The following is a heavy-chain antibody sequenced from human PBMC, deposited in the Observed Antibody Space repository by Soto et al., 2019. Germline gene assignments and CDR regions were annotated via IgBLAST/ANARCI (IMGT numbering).Heavy chain of an antibody. J-gene: IGHJ4*02. V-gene: IGHV1-18*01. CDR2: ISAYNGNT. CDR3: ARRQNYYDSSGYPLDY. D-gene: IGHD3-22*01. CDR1: GYTFTSYG. Sequence: ASVKVSCKASGYTFTSYGISWVRQAPGQGLEWMGWISAYNGNTNYAQKLQGRVTMTTDTSTSTAYMELRSLRSDDTAVYYCARRQNYYDSSGYPLDYWGQGTLVTVSS.